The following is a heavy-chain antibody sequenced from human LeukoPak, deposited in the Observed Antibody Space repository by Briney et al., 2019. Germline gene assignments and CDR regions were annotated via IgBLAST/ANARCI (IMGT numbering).Heavy chain of an antibody. V-gene: IGHV3-21*01. J-gene: IGHJ4*02. CDR1: GFTFSSYD. CDR2: ISSSSSYI. CDR3: ARDAVGASIHY. D-gene: IGHD1-26*01. Sequence: GGSLRLSCAASGFTFSSYDMNWVRQAPGKGLEWVSSISSSSSYIYYADSVKGRFTIARDNAKNSLYLQMNSLRAEDTAVYYCARDAVGASIHYWGQGTLVTVFS.